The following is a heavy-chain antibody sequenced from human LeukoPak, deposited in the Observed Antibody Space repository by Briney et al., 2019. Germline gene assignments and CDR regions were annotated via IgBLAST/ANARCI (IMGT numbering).Heavy chain of an antibody. D-gene: IGHD1-26*01. V-gene: IGHV3-23*01. CDR2: IIGSGDST. Sequence: GGSLRLSCAASGFTFSSYAMSWVRQAPGKGLEWVSAIIGSGDSTDYADSVKGRFTISRDNSKNTLYLQMNSLKADDTAVYYCAKDPVGATDDGYWGQGTLVTVSS. CDR3: AKDPVGATDDGY. CDR1: GFTFSSYA. J-gene: IGHJ4*02.